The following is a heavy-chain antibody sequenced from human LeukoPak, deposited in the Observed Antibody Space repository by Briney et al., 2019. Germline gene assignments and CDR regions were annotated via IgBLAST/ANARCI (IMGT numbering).Heavy chain of an antibody. D-gene: IGHD4-11*01. CDR3: ATSDGTVTTFQY. CDR1: GYTFTSFG. Sequence: ASVTVSCTASGYTFTSFGISWVRQAPGQGLEWMGWINAYNTNTKSAQRLQGRVTMTTDTSASTAYMELGSLRSDDTAVYYCATSDGTVTTFQYWGQGTLVTVSS. J-gene: IGHJ4*02. CDR2: INAYNTNT. V-gene: IGHV1-18*01.